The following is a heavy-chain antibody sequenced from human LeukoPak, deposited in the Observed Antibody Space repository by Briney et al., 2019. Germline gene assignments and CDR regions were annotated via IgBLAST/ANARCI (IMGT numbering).Heavy chain of an antibody. D-gene: IGHD6-19*01. CDR2: IHNSGSP. CDR3: ARDLGNVGWLIDY. CDR1: GASITTYC. V-gene: IGHV4-4*07. Sequence: SETLSLTCTVSGASITTYCWSWIRQSAGKGLEWIGRIHNSGSPNYNPSLTGRVTMSLDTSKNQFSLKLTSVTAAGTAVYYCARDLGNVGWLIDYWGQGTRVTVSS. J-gene: IGHJ4*02.